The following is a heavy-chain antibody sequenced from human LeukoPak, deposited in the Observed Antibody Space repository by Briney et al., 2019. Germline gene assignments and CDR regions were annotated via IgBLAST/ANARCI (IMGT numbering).Heavy chain of an antibody. CDR3: ARDSGKYYYMDV. CDR1: GGTFSSYA. D-gene: IGHD1-1*01. J-gene: IGHJ6*03. V-gene: IGHV1-69*13. Sequence: ASVKVSCKASGGTFSSYAISWVRQAPGQGLEWTGGIIPMFGTANYAQKFQGRVTITADESTSTAYMELSSLRSEDTAVYYCARDSGKYYYMDVWGKGTTVTVSS. CDR2: IIPMFGTA.